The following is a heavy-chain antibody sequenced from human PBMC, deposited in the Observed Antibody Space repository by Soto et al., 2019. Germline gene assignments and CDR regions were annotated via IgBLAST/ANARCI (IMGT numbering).Heavy chain of an antibody. CDR3: ARDHPGDIVATTERAFDY. CDR2: ISAYNGNT. Sequence: QVQLGQSGAEVKKPGASGKVSCKASGYTFTSYGISWVRQAPGQGLEGMGWISAYNGNTNYAQKLQGRVTMTTDTSTSTAYMELRSLRSDDTAVYYCARDHPGDIVATTERAFDYWGQGTLVTVSS. J-gene: IGHJ4*02. CDR1: GYTFTSYG. D-gene: IGHD5-12*01. V-gene: IGHV1-18*01.